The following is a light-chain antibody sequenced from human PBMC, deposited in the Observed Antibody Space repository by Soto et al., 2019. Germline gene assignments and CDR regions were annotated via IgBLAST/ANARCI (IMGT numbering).Light chain of an antibody. V-gene: IGKV3-20*01. J-gene: IGKJ3*01. CDR1: ESVSSHY. CDR2: GTA. Sequence: EIVLTQSPGTLSLSPGERATLSCRASESVSSHYIGWYQQRPGRAPRLLIYGTASRAPDIPDRFSGDGAGADFTLTITRLEPEDFAVYYCQQYGSSPAFGPGTKVDIK. CDR3: QQYGSSPA.